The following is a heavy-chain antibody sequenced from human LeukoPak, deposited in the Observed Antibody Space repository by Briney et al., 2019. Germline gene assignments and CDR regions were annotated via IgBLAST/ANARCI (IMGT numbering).Heavy chain of an antibody. J-gene: IGHJ4*02. Sequence: SETLSLTCTVSGGSVSSGSYYWSWILQPPGKGLEWIGYIYYSGSTSYNPSLKSRVTISVDTSKNPFSLKLSSVTAADTAVYYCARGGYNPDTFDYWGQGTLVTVSS. V-gene: IGHV4-61*01. D-gene: IGHD5-24*01. CDR1: GGSVSSGSYY. CDR2: IYYSGST. CDR3: ARGGYNPDTFDY.